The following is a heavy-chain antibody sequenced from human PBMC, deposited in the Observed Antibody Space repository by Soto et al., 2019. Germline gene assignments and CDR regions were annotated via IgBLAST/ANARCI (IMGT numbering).Heavy chain of an antibody. CDR3: VRGGVNFDY. V-gene: IGHV3-7*01. CDR2: IKPDGSEK. D-gene: IGHD2-8*01. CDR1: GFTFSTYW. Sequence: EVQLVDSGGGLVQPGGSLRLSCAASGFTFSTYWMSWVRQAPGKGLEWVANIKPDGSEKYYVDSVKGRFTISRDNAKNALYLQMNSLRGEDTAVYYCVRGGVNFDYWGQGTLVTVSS. J-gene: IGHJ4*02.